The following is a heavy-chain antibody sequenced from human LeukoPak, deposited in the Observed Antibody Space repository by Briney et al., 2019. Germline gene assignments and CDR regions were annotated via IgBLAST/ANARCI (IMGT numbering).Heavy chain of an antibody. V-gene: IGHV3-23*01. J-gene: IGHJ6*03. CDR1: GFTFSSYA. CDR2: ISGSGGST. Sequence: PGGSLRLSCAASGFTFSSYAMSWVRQAPGRGLEWVSAISGSGGSTYYADSVKGRFTISRDNSKNTLYLQMYSLRAEDTAVYYCAKHSNSDYYYYMDAWGKGTTVTVSS. D-gene: IGHD2-15*01. CDR3: AKHSNSDYYYYMDA.